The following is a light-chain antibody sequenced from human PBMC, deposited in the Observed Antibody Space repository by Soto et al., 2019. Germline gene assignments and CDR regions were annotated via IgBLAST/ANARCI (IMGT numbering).Light chain of an antibody. Sequence: EIVLTQSPATLSLSPGERATLSCRASRSVGTYLAWYQQKPGRAPRLLIYDAFNRATGIPARFSGSGSGTDFTLTISSLEPEDFAVYYCQQRSNWFLTFGGGTKVEIK. V-gene: IGKV3-11*01. J-gene: IGKJ4*01. CDR3: QQRSNWFLT. CDR2: DAF. CDR1: RSVGTY.